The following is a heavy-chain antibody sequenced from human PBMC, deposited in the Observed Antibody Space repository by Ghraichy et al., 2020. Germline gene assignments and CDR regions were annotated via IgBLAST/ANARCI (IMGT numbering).Heavy chain of an antibody. Sequence: ASVKVSCKASGYTFTTHGISWVRQAPGQGLEWMGWLSNYNGNTKYAQKFQGRVTMTTDTSMSTAYMELKSLRSDDTAVYYCARDRIVVASNSYPPDYWGQGTLVTVSS. J-gene: IGHJ4*02. CDR2: LSNYNGNT. V-gene: IGHV1-18*04. D-gene: IGHD6-19*01. CDR3: ARDRIVVASNSYPPDY. CDR1: GYTFTTHG.